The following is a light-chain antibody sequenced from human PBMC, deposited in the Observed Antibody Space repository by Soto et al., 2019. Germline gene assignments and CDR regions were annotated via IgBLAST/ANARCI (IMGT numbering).Light chain of an antibody. CDR1: QDIHSY. J-gene: IGKJ3*01. Sequence: DIQMTQSPSSLSASVGDRVTITCQASQDIHSYLHWYQQKPGRAPKRLIYDASKLDIGVPSRFSGSGSGTDFSFTISNLQPEDFGTYFCQQYENLPFTFGPGTTLDVK. V-gene: IGKV1-33*01. CDR2: DAS. CDR3: QQYENLPFT.